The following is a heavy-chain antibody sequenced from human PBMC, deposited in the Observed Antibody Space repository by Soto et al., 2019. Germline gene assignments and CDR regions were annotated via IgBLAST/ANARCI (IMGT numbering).Heavy chain of an antibody. CDR3: ASGHGVYYYYMDV. Sequence: SETLSLTCAVYGGSFSGYYWSWIRQPPGKGLEWIGEINHSGSTNYNPSLKSRVTISVDTSKNQFSLKLSSVTAADTAVYYCASGHGVYYYYMDVWGKGTTVT. CDR1: GGSFSGYY. J-gene: IGHJ6*03. V-gene: IGHV4-34*01. CDR2: INHSGST.